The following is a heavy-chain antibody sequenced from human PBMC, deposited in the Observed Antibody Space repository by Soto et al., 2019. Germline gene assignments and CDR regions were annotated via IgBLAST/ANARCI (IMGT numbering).Heavy chain of an antibody. CDR2: ISSSSSTI. J-gene: IGHJ4*02. CDR3: ARDGNSGYYYSDY. CDR1: GFTFSRYI. D-gene: IGHD5-12*01. V-gene: IGHV3-48*02. Sequence: GGSLRLSCAASGFTFSRYIMNWVRQAPGQGLEWVSYISSSSSTIYYADSVKGRFTISRDNAKNSLYLQMNSLRDEDTAVYYCARDGNSGYYYSDYWGQGTLVTVSS.